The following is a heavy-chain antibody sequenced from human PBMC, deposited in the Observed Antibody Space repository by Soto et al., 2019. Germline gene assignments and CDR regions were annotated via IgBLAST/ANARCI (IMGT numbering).Heavy chain of an antibody. V-gene: IGHV3-23*01. CDR2: ISGSGGST. Sequence: EVQLLESGGGLVQPGGSLRLSCAASGFTFSSYAMSWVRQAPGKGLEWVSAISGSGGSTYYADSVKGRFTISRDNSKNMLYLQMNSLRAEDTAVYYCASAAREYYYYGMDVWGQGTTVTVSS. CDR3: ASAAREYYYYGMDV. J-gene: IGHJ6*02. CDR1: GFTFSSYA.